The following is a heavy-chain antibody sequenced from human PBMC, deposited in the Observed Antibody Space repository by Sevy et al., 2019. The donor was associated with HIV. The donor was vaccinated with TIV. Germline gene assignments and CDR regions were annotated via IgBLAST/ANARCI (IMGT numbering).Heavy chain of an antibody. D-gene: IGHD4-17*01. CDR2: ISGNDDTK. CDR1: GFTLSDYY. Sequence: GGSLRLSCAASGFTLSDYYMSWIRQAPGKGLEWVSYISGNDDTKYYADSVKGRFTISRDNAKNSVYLQKNSLRAEDTAVYYCARDHVKDGDLGDYYYFAMDVWGQGTTVTVSS. V-gene: IGHV3-11*01. J-gene: IGHJ6*02. CDR3: ARDHVKDGDLGDYYYFAMDV.